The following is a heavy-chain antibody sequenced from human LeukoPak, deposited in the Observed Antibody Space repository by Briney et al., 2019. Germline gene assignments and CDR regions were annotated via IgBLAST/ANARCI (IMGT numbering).Heavy chain of an antibody. D-gene: IGHD2/OR15-2a*01. Sequence: ASVKVSCKASGYTFTSYDINWVRQATAQGLEWMGWMNPDSGNTGYAQKFQGRVTMTRDTSISTAYMELSSLTSEDTAVYYCARSGFSNTFPLDYWGQGALVTVSS. V-gene: IGHV1-8*01. CDR3: ARSGFSNTFPLDY. CDR1: GYTFTSYD. CDR2: MNPDSGNT. J-gene: IGHJ4*02.